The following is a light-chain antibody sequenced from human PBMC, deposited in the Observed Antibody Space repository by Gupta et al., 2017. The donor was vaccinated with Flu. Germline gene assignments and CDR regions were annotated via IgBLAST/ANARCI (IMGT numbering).Light chain of an antibody. V-gene: IGKV3-11*01. Sequence: MVLTQSPATLSLPLGDRATLSCRASQSVSSYLDWYQQKPGQAPRLLIYDASNRATGIPARFSGSGSGTDFTLTISSLEPEDFAVYYCQQRSNWSYTFGQGTKLEIK. CDR1: QSVSSY. J-gene: IGKJ2*01. CDR3: QQRSNWSYT. CDR2: DAS.